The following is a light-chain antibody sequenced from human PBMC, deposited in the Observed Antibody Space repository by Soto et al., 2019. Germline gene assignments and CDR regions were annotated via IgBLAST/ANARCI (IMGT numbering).Light chain of an antibody. Sequence: EIVMTQSPATLSVSPGERATLSCRASQSVSSNLAWYQQKPGQAPRLLIYGASTRANGIPARFSGSGSGTEFTLTISSLHSEDFAVYYCQQYNNWPFTFGPGTKVDIK. J-gene: IGKJ3*01. CDR2: GAS. CDR3: QQYNNWPFT. V-gene: IGKV3D-15*01. CDR1: QSVSSN.